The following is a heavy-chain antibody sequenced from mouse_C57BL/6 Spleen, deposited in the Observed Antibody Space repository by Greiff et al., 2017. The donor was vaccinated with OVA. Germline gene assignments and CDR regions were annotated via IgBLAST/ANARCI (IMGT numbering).Heavy chain of an antibody. CDR2: IWSGGST. Sequence: VKLVESGPGLVQPSQSLSITCTVSGFSLTSYGVHWVRQSPGKGLEWLGVIWSGGSTDYNAAFISRLSISKDNSKSQVFFKMNNLQADDTAIYYCAGNWDWYFEVWGTGTTVTVAS. CDR1: GFSLTSYG. V-gene: IGHV2-2*01. CDR3: AGNWDWYFEV. D-gene: IGHD4-1*01. J-gene: IGHJ1*03.